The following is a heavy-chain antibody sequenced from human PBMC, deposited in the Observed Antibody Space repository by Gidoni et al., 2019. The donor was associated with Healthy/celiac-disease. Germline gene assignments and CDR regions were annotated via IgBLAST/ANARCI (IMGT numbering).Heavy chain of an antibody. J-gene: IGHJ5*02. V-gene: IGHV4-59*08. CDR1: GGSISSYY. CDR2: HYYSGST. CDR3: ARHVSTMVRGVITWFDP. D-gene: IGHD3-10*01. Sequence: QVQLQESGPGLVKPSETLSLTCTVSGGSISSYYWSWIRQPPGKGLEWIGYHYYSGSTNYNPSLKSRVTISVDTSKNQFSLKLSSVTAADTAVYYCARHVSTMVRGVITWFDPWGQGTLVTVSS.